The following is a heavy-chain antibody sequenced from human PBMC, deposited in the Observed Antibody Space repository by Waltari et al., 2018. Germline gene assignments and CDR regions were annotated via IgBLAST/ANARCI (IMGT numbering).Heavy chain of an antibody. CDR2: IIPVFGTA. Sequence: QVRLVQSGAEVKKPGSSVKVSCKAFGGSFSSYSINWVRQAPGQGLEWMGGIIPVFGTANYAQKFKDRLAITADESTSTAYMELSSLRSEDTAAYYCTTSSYCGTTTCYQYYGMDVWGQGTTVTVSS. J-gene: IGHJ6*02. V-gene: IGHV1-69*01. CDR1: GGSFSSYS. CDR3: TTSSYCGTTTCYQYYGMDV. D-gene: IGHD2-2*01.